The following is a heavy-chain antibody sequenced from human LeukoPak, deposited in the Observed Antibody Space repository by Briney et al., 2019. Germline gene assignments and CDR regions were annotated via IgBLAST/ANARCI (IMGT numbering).Heavy chain of an antibody. Sequence: SETLSLTCTVSGGSISSYYWSWIRQPPGKGLEWIGYIYYSGSTNYNPSLKSRVTISVDTSKNQFSLKLSSVTAADTAVYYCARTYCSSTSCYRPYYYYMGVWGKGTTVTVSS. CDR3: ARTYCSSTSCYRPYYYYMGV. J-gene: IGHJ6*03. V-gene: IGHV4-59*08. D-gene: IGHD2-2*01. CDR1: GGSISSYY. CDR2: IYYSGST.